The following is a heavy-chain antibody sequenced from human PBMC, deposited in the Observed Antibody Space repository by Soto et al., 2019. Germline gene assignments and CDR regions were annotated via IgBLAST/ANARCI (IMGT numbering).Heavy chain of an antibody. CDR1: GFTVRSNY. D-gene: IGHD1-26*01. CDR3: AREFRTSGSRIACEC. CDR2: TYSGGTP. V-gene: IGHV3-66*01. J-gene: IGHJ3*01. Sequence: HPGWSLRLSCAASGFTVRSNYMSWVRQAPGKGQEWVSVTYSGGTPDYADSVKGRFIISRDNSKTTLDLQMNSVRAEATAVYYCAREFRTSGSRIACECWGQGRMGTVSS.